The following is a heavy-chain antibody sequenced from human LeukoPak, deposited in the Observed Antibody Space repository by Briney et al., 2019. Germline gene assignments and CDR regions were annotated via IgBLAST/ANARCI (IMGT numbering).Heavy chain of an antibody. J-gene: IGHJ5*02. CDR2: IYYSGST. CDR3: AREAPRRYCSSTSCQNNWFDP. Sequence: SETLSLTCTVSGGSISGYYWSWIRQPPGKGLEWIGYIYYSGSTNYNPSLKSRVTISVDTSNNQFSLKLSSVTAADTAVYYCAREAPRRYCSSTSCQNNWFDPWGQGTQVTVSS. D-gene: IGHD2-2*01. V-gene: IGHV4-59*01. CDR1: GGSISGYY.